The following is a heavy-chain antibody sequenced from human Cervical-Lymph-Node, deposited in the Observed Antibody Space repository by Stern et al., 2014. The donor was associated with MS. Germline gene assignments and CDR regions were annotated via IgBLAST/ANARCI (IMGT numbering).Heavy chain of an antibody. Sequence: VKLVESGAEVTKPGSSVKVSCKASGGTFSKFPSSWVRQAPGQGLEWMGWIFPGFGTPTYAQEFRGRVTITADVSTSTVHMELSSLRSDDTAVYYCALSSETSDRWYSLGYDLWGQGTLVTVSS. CDR2: IFPGFGTP. CDR3: ALSSETSDRWYSLGYDL. V-gene: IGHV1-69*01. J-gene: IGHJ5*02. CDR1: GGTFSKFP. D-gene: IGHD6-13*01.